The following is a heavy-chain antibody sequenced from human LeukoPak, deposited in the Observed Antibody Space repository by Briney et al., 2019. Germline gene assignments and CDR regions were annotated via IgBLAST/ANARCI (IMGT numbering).Heavy chain of an antibody. Sequence: GGSLRLSCAASGFTFSNAWMSWVRQAPGKGLEWVGRIKSKTDGGTTDYAAPVKGRFTISRDDSKNTLYLQMNSLKTEDTAVYYCTTGPIMIMFGGVIVIPDYWGQGTLVTVSS. CDR1: GFTFSNAW. J-gene: IGHJ4*02. V-gene: IGHV3-15*01. CDR2: IKSKTDGGTT. D-gene: IGHD3-16*02. CDR3: TTGPIMIMFGGVIVIPDY.